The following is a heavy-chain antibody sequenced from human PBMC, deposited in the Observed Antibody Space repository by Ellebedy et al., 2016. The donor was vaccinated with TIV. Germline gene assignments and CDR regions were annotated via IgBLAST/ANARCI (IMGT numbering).Heavy chain of an antibody. Sequence: SVKVSXXASEGTFSSYAISWVRQAPGQGLEWMGGIFPIFGTANYAQKFQGRVTITADESTSTAYMELSSLRSEDTAVYYCANSPPPTYYYDSSGYSARYYYYGMDVWGQGTTVTVSS. CDR2: IFPIFGTA. CDR1: EGTFSSYA. J-gene: IGHJ6*02. CDR3: ANSPPPTYYYDSSGYSARYYYYGMDV. V-gene: IGHV1-69*13. D-gene: IGHD3-22*01.